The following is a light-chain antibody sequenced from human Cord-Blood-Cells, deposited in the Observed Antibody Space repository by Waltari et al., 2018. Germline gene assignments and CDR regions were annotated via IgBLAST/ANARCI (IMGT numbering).Light chain of an antibody. Sequence: QSALTQPRSVSGSPGQSVTISCTGTSSDVGGYNYVSWYQQHTGKAPKLMIYDVSKLPSWVPDRFSGSKSGNTASLTISGLQAEDEADYYCCSYAGSYTYVFGTGTKVTVL. V-gene: IGLV2-11*01. CDR2: DVS. CDR3: CSYAGSYTYV. J-gene: IGLJ1*01. CDR1: SSDVGGYNY.